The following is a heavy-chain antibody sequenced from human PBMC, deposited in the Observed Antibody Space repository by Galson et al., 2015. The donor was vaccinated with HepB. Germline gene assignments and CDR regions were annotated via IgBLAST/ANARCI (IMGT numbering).Heavy chain of an antibody. CDR3: ARALYSSGWYDAFDI. Sequence: SVKVSCKASGYTFTSYGISWVRQAPGQGLEWMGWISAYNGNTNYAQKLQGRVTMTTDTSTSTAYMELRSLRSDDTAVYYCARALYSSGWYDAFDIWGQGTMVTVSS. V-gene: IGHV1-18*01. CDR1: GYTFTSYG. J-gene: IGHJ3*02. CDR2: ISAYNGNT. D-gene: IGHD6-19*01.